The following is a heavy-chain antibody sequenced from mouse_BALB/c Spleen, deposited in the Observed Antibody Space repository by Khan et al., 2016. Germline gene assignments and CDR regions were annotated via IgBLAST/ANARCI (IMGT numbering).Heavy chain of an antibody. D-gene: IGHD1-1*01. V-gene: IGHV4-1*02. Sequence: EVKLLESGGGLVQPGGSLKLSCAASGFDFSRYWMNWVRQAPGKGLEWIGEINPDSSTINYTPSLKDKFIISRDNAKNTLYLPMRKVRAEDTARYYCARLCYCGCVDYWGQGTTLTVSS. CDR3: ARLCYCGCVDY. CDR2: INPDSSTI. CDR1: GFDFSRYW. J-gene: IGHJ2*01.